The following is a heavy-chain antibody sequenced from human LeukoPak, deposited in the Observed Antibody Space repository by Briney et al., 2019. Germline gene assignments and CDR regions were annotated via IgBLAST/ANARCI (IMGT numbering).Heavy chain of an antibody. CDR2: INPNSGGT. D-gene: IGHD6-13*01. CDR1: GYTFTGYY. J-gene: IGHJ3*02. V-gene: IGHV1-2*02. CDR3: VRYLGDSSSSWYSHDAFDI. Sequence: GASVKVSCKASGYTFTGYYMHWVRQAPGQGLEWMGWINPNSGGTNYAQKFQGRVTMTRDTSISTAYMELSRLRSDDTAEDSCVRYLGDSSSSWYSHDAFDIWGQGTMVTVSS.